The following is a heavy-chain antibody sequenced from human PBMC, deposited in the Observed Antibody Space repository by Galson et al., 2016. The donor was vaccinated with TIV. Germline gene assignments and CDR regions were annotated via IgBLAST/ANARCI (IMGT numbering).Heavy chain of an antibody. CDR3: AKRRNYGGDSFEN. CDR2: ISGSGGIT. D-gene: IGHD4-23*01. CDR1: GFTFSNYA. Sequence: SLRLSCAASGFTFSNYAMHWVRQAPGKGLEWVSGISGSGGITYFADSVKGRLTISRDNSMNTLYLQLNSLRAEDTAVYYCAKRRNYGGDSFENWGQGTMVTVSS. J-gene: IGHJ3*02. V-gene: IGHV3-23*01.